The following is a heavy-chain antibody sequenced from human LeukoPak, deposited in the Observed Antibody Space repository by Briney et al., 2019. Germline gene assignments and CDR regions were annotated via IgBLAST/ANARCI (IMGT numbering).Heavy chain of an antibody. J-gene: IGHJ6*02. CDR1: GYTFTSYD. Sequence: ASVKVSCKASGYTFTSYDINWVRQATGQGVEWMGWMNPNSGNTGYAQKFQGRVTITRNTSISTAYMELSSLRSEDTAVYYCARHSAYCGGDCYSEWYYGMDVWGQGTTVTVSS. CDR2: MNPNSGNT. V-gene: IGHV1-8*01. D-gene: IGHD2-21*02. CDR3: ARHSAYCGGDCYSEWYYGMDV.